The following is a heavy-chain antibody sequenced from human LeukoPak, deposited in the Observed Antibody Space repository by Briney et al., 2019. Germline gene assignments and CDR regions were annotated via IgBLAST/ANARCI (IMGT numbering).Heavy chain of an antibody. Sequence: GGSLRLSCAASEFSVGSNYMTWVRQAPGKGLEWVSLIYSGGSTYYADSVKGRFTISRDNSKNTPYLQMNSLRAEDTAVYYCARDGGSKDFDSWGQGTLVTVSS. D-gene: IGHD4-23*01. J-gene: IGHJ4*02. V-gene: IGHV3-66*01. CDR1: EFSVGSNY. CDR3: ARDGGSKDFDS. CDR2: IYSGGST.